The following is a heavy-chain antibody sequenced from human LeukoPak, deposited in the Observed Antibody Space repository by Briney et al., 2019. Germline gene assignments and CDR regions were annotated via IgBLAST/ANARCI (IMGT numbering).Heavy chain of an antibody. CDR2: INSDGINT. CDR1: GFTFSSYW. CDR3: ARDLGQYYDTSDNWFDP. D-gene: IGHD3-22*01. V-gene: IGHV3-74*01. J-gene: IGHJ5*02. Sequence: GGSLRLSCAASGFTFSSYWMNWVRQAPGKGLVWVSRINSDGINTSYADSVKGRFTISRDNAKNTLNLQMNSLRAEDTAVYYCARDLGQYYDTSDNWFDPWGQGTLVTVSS.